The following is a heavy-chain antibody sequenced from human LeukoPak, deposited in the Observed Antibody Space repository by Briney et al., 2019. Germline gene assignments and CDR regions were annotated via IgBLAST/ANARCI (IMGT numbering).Heavy chain of an antibody. V-gene: IGHV3-30*04. D-gene: IGHD5-24*01. CDR2: ISYDGSNK. CDR1: GFTFSSYA. CDR3: AREEMATISGKLDY. Sequence: GGSLRLSCAASGFTFSSYAMHWVRQAPGKGLEWVAVISYDGSNKYYADSVKGRFTISRDNSKNTLYLQMNSLRAEDTAVYYCAREEMATISGKLDYWGQGTLVTVSS. J-gene: IGHJ4*02.